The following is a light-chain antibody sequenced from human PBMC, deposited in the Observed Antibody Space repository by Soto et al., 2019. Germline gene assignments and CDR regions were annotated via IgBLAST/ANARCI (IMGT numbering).Light chain of an antibody. Sequence: DIVMTQSPDSLAVSLGERATINCKSSQSILYSSNNRNYLAWYQQRPGQPPKLLIYWASTRESGVPDRFSGSGSGTDFTLTISSLQAEDVAVYSCQQYYTTLPVTFGQGTKVEIK. J-gene: IGKJ1*01. CDR3: QQYYTTLPVT. CDR2: WAS. CDR1: QSILYSSNNRNY. V-gene: IGKV4-1*01.